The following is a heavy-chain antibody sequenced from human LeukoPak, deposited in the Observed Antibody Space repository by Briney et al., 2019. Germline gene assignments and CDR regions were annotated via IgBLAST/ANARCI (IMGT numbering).Heavy chain of an antibody. CDR2: ISSSGSTK. CDR3: ARGERWLLPPTDY. CDR1: GFSFSSYE. V-gene: IGHV3-48*03. Sequence: GGSLRLSCAASGFSFSSYEMNWVRQAPGKGLEWVSYISSSGSTKYYADSVKGRFTISRVNARNSLYLQMNSLRADDTAVYYCARGERWLLPPTDYWGQGTLVTVSS. J-gene: IGHJ4*02. D-gene: IGHD5-24*01.